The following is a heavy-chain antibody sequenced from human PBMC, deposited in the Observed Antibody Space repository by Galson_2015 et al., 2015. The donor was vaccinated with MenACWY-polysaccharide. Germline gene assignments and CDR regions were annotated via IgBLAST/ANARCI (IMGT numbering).Heavy chain of an antibody. J-gene: IGHJ4*02. CDR1: GGSIRRTSHY. Sequence: ETLSLTCPVSGGSIRRTSHYWGWIRQPPGKGLEWTGTVDYSGNSYYNASLKSRITISIDTSRTQFSLKLTSVTAADTAIYYCVRAGRTDRGVVGYGWGLDYWGQGILVTVSS. CDR3: VRAGRTDRGVVGYGWGLDY. D-gene: IGHD5-18*01. CDR2: VDYSGNS. V-gene: IGHV4-39*07.